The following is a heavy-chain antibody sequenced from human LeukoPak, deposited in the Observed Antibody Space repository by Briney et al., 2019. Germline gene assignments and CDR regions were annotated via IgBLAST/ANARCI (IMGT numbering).Heavy chain of an antibody. J-gene: IGHJ3*02. Sequence: GRSLRLSCAASGFTFSSYAMHWVRQAPGKGLEWVAVISYDGSNKYYADSVKGRFTISRDNSKNTLYLQMNSLRAEDTAVYYCARPNPGRPGSLLWFGEHPYAFDIWGQGTMVTVSS. CDR3: ARPNPGRPGSLLWFGEHPYAFDI. CDR1: GFTFSSYA. V-gene: IGHV3-30*04. CDR2: ISYDGSNK. D-gene: IGHD3-10*01.